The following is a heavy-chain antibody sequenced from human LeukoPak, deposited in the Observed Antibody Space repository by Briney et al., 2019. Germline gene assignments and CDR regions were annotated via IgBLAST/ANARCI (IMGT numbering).Heavy chain of an antibody. CDR1: GFTFSSYG. D-gene: IGHD3-10*01. CDR3: AKDSMVRGVIITLDY. J-gene: IGHJ4*02. Sequence: GGSLRLSCAASGFTFSSYGMHWVRQAPGKGLEWVAVISYDGSNKYYADSVKGRFPISRDNSKNTLYLQMNSLRAEDTAVYYCAKDSMVRGVIITLDYWGQGTLVTVSS. V-gene: IGHV3-30*18. CDR2: ISYDGSNK.